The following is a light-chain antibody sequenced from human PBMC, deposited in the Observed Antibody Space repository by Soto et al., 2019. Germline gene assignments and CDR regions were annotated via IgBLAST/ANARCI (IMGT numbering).Light chain of an antibody. CDR3: AAWDDSLSGYV. Sequence: VLTQPPSASGTPGQRVTISCSGSSSNIGSNYVYWYQQLPGTAPKLLIYRNNQRPSGVPDRFSGSKSGTSASLAISGLRSEDYADYYCAAWDDSLSGYVFGTGTKVTVL. CDR1: SSNIGSNY. CDR2: RNN. J-gene: IGLJ1*01. V-gene: IGLV1-47*01.